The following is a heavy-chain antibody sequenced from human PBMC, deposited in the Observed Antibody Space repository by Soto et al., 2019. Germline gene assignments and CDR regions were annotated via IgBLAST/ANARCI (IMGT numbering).Heavy chain of an antibody. V-gene: IGHV3-48*01. Sequence: GGSLRLSCAASAFTFSSYSMNWVRQAPGKGLEWVSYISSSSNSIYYADSVKGRFTISRDNAKSSLYLQMNSLRAEDTAVYYCARENLEWLSSNYYYYMDVWGKGTTVTVSS. J-gene: IGHJ6*03. CDR3: ARENLEWLSSNYYYYMDV. CDR2: ISSSSNSI. CDR1: AFTFSSYS. D-gene: IGHD3-3*01.